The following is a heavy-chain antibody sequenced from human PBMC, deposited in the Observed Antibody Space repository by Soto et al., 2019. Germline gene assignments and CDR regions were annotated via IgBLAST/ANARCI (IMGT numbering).Heavy chain of an antibody. CDR1: GFSLSTSGVG. V-gene: IGHV2-5*02. CDR3: AHVYGGYDNLDY. CDR2: IYWDEDK. Sequence: QITLKESGPTLVKPTQTLTLTCTFSGFSLSTSGVGVGWIRQPPGKALEWLALIYWDEDKRYSPSLKSRLTITKDTSKNQVVLTMTNMDPVDTATYYCAHVYGGYDNLDYWGQGTLVTVSS. J-gene: IGHJ4*01. D-gene: IGHD5-12*01.